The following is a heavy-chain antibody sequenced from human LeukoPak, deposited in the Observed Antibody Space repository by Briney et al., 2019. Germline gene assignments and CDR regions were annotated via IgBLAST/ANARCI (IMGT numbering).Heavy chain of an antibody. V-gene: IGHV3-7*01. CDR3: ARDHQNGYYFY. CDR2: IKEDGSQK. J-gene: IGHJ4*02. D-gene: IGHD3-22*01. CDR1: GFTFSNYW. Sequence: GGSLRLSCAASGFTFSNYWMTWVRQAPGKGLEWVANIKEDGSQKDYVDSVKGRFTISRDNAKNSLYLQMSSLRAEDTAVYFCARDHQNGYYFYWGQGTVVTVSS.